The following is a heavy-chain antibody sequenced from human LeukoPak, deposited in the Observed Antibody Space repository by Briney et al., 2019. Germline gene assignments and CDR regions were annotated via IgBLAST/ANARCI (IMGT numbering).Heavy chain of an antibody. CDR3: ARAFGGHDEWYYFDY. CDR1: GYTFTSYG. Sequence: ASVKVSCKASGYTFTSYGISWVRQTPGQGLEWMGWISAYNGNTDYAQKFQGRFTITINTSISTAYMELSSLRSEDTAVYYCARAFGGHDEWYYFDYWGQGTLVTVSS. D-gene: IGHD5-12*01. J-gene: IGHJ4*02. V-gene: IGHV1-18*01. CDR2: ISAYNGNT.